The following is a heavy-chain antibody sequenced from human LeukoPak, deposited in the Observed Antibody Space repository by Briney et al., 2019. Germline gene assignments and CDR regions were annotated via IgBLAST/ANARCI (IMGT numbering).Heavy chain of an antibody. Sequence: GGSLRLSCAASGFTVSSNYMSWVRQAPGKGVEWVSVIYSGGSTYYADSVKGRFTISRDNSKNTLYLQMNSLRAEDTAVYYCARETVTMVRGVIKDFQHWGQGTLVTVSS. V-gene: IGHV3-66*02. CDR3: ARETVTMVRGVIKDFQH. CDR1: GFTVSSNY. D-gene: IGHD3-10*01. J-gene: IGHJ1*01. CDR2: IYSGGST.